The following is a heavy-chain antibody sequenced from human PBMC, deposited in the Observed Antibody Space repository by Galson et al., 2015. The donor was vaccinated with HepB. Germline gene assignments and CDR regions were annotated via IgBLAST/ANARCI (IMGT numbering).Heavy chain of an antibody. D-gene: IGHD1-26*01. CDR2: INHSVST. CDR3: ARGPGATNLFDP. V-gene: IGHV4-34*01. J-gene: IGHJ5*02. Sequence: LCLTCAEYGWSFSGYYWSWIRQPPGKGLAWIGEINHSVSTNYNPSPKSRVTITVDTSKNQFSLKLSSVTAAATAVYYFARGPGATNLFDPWGQGTLVTVSS. CDR1: GWSFSGYY.